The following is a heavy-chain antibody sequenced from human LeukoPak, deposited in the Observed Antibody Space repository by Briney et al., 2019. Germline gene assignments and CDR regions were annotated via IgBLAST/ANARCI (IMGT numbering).Heavy chain of an antibody. Sequence: PSETLSLTCTVSGGSISSGGYYWSWIRQHPGKGLEWIGYIYYSGSTYYNPSLKSRVTISVDTSKDRFSLKLSSVTAADTVVYYCAREMVRSKHYYDSSGYSDWGQGTLVTVSS. J-gene: IGHJ4*02. CDR3: AREMVRSKHYYDSSGYSD. CDR1: GGSISSGGYY. D-gene: IGHD3-22*01. V-gene: IGHV4-31*03. CDR2: IYYSGST.